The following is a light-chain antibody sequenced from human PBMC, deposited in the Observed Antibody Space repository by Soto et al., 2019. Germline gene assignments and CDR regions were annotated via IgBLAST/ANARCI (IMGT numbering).Light chain of an antibody. CDR3: QQRNSYPRT. V-gene: IGKV1-9*01. CDR2: AAS. Sequence: DIQMTQSPSSLSASVGDRVTITCRASQSISSSFLNWYQQKPGKAPNLLISAASTLQSGVPSRFSGSGSETEFTLTITSLQPEDSATYYCQQRNSYPRTFGQGTKVDIK. CDR1: QSISSSF. J-gene: IGKJ2*01.